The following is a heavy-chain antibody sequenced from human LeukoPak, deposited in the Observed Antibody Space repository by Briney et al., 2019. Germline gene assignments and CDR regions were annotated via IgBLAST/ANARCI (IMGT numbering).Heavy chain of an antibody. CDR2: INHSGST. J-gene: IGHJ4*02. Sequence: PSETLSLTCAIYGGSFSGYYWSWIRQPPGKGLEWIGEINHSGSTNYNPSLKSRVTISVDTSKNQFSLKLSSVTAADTAVYYCAREGEYQLTRSYGYDYWGQGTLVTVSS. D-gene: IGHD5-18*01. CDR3: AREGEYQLTRSYGYDY. V-gene: IGHV4-34*01. CDR1: GGSFSGYY.